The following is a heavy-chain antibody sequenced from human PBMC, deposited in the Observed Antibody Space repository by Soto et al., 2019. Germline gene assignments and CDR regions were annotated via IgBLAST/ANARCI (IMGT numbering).Heavy chain of an antibody. V-gene: IGHV3-64D*06. CDR1: GFTFSSYA. CDR2: ISSNGGST. J-gene: IGHJ4*02. D-gene: IGHD3-3*01. CDR3: VKXVKGRPYYDFWSGYYDY. Sequence: GGSLRLSCSASGFTFSSYAMHWVRQAPGKGLEYVSAISSNGGSTYYADSVKGRFTISRDNSKNTLYLQMSSLRAEDTAVYYCVKXVKGRPYYDFWSGYYDYWGQGTLVTVSS.